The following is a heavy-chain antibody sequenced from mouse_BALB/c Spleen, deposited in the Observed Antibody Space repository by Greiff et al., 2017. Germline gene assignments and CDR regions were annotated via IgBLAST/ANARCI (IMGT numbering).Heavy chain of an antibody. Sequence: EVQRVESGGGLVKPGGSLKLSCAASGFTFSSYAMSWVRQTPEKRLEWVASISSGGSTYYPDSVKGRFTISRDNARNILYLQMSSLRSEDTAMYYCARGLYDGFAYWGQGTLVTVSA. J-gene: IGHJ3*01. CDR3: ARGLYDGFAY. CDR1: GFTFSSYA. CDR2: ISSGGST. D-gene: IGHD2-12*01. V-gene: IGHV5-6-5*01.